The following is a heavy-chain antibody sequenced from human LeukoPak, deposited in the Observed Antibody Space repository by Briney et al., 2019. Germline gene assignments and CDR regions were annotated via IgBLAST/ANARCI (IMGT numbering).Heavy chain of an antibody. CDR1: GFTFSIYG. CDR2: ILSGGST. V-gene: IGHV3-23*01. CDR3: TKKRGGNRCGLFDY. J-gene: IGHJ4*02. D-gene: IGHD1-14*01. Sequence: GGSLRLSCAASGFTFSIYGMSWVRQAPGKGLEWVSHILSGGSTYYADSVKGRFTVSRDNSKNTLYLQMNSLRAEDTAIYYCTKKRGGNRCGLFDYWGQGTLVTVSS.